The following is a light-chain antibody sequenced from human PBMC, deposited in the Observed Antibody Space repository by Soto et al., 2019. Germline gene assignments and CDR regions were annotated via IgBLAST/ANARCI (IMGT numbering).Light chain of an antibody. CDR1: SSDVGGYDY. CDR2: AVT. J-gene: IGLJ1*01. Sequence: QSVLTQPPSVPGSPGQSVTISCTGTSSDVGGYDYVSWYQQRPGKAPKLLIYAVTKRPSGVPDRFSGSKSGNTASLNISGLQAEDEADFYCCSYGGSFPYVFGTGTKVTVL. V-gene: IGLV2-11*01. CDR3: CSYGGSFPYV.